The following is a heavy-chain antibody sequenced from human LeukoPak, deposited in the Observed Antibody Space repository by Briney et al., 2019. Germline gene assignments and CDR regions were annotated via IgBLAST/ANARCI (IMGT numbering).Heavy chain of an antibody. J-gene: IGHJ3*02. D-gene: IGHD2-2*01. V-gene: IGHV4-59*01. CDR1: GGSISSYY. Sequence: SETLFLTCTVSGGSISSYYWSWIRQPPGKGLEWIGYIYYSGSTNYNPSLKSRVTISVDTSKNQFSLKPSSVTAADTAVYYCARERNHCSSTSCSDAFDIWGQGTMVTVSS. CDR2: IYYSGST. CDR3: ARERNHCSSTSCSDAFDI.